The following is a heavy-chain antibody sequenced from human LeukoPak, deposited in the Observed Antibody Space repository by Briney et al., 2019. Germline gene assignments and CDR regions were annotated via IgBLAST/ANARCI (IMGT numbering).Heavy chain of an antibody. D-gene: IGHD6-13*01. Sequence: SETLSLTCAVYGGSFSGYYWSWIRQPPGKGLEWIGEINHSGSTNYNPSLKSRVTISVDTSKNQFPLKLSSVTAADTAVYYCARARYSSSWRNWFDPWGQGTLVTVSS. CDR3: ARARYSSSWRNWFDP. V-gene: IGHV4-34*01. J-gene: IGHJ5*02. CDR1: GGSFSGYY. CDR2: INHSGST.